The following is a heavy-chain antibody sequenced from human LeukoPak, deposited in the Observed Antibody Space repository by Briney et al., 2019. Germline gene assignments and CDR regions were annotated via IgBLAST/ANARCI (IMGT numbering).Heavy chain of an antibody. J-gene: IGHJ4*02. D-gene: IGHD5-18*01. CDR2: FVPISGTA. Sequence: SVKVSCKASGGTFNNYAITWVRQAPGQGLEGMGGFVPISGTANYAQKFQGRVTISADESTSTAYMELSSLRSEDTAVYYCARGPPGYSSGYPFDCWGQGTLVTVAP. V-gene: IGHV1-69*13. CDR1: GGTFNNYA. CDR3: ARGPPGYSSGYPFDC.